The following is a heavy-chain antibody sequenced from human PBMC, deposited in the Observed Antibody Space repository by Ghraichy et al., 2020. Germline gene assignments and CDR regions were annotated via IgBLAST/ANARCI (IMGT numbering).Heavy chain of an antibody. Sequence: GGSLRLSCAASGFTFSTYSMNWVRQIPGQGLEWVSSISTTDNYIYYADSVKGRFTLSRDNAKNSLFLQMNSLRAEDTAVYYCARDGDSSSSYYYYYMDVWVKGTAFTVSS. V-gene: IGHV3-21*01. D-gene: IGHD6-6*01. CDR2: ISTTDNYI. J-gene: IGHJ6*03. CDR1: GFTFSTYS. CDR3: ARDGDSSSSYYYYYMDV.